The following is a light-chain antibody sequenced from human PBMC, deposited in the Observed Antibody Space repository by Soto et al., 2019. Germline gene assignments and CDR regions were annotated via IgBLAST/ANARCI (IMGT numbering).Light chain of an antibody. Sequence: EIVLTQSPGTLSLSPGESTTISCRASQSVASSSLAWYQQKPGQAPRLLIYGASNRATGIPDRFSGSGSGTDFTLTISRLEPEDFAVYYCQQYGSSPLYTFGLGTKVEIK. V-gene: IGKV3-20*01. J-gene: IGKJ2*01. CDR3: QQYGSSPLYT. CDR1: QSVASSS. CDR2: GAS.